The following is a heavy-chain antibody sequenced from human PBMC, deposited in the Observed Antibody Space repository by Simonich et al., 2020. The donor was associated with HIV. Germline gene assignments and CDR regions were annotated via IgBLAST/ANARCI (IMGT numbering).Heavy chain of an antibody. CDR1: GFTFSSYA. D-gene: IGHD3-22*01. CDR2: ISYDESNK. Sequence: GGGVVQPGRSLRLSCAASGFTFSSYAMHWVRQAQGKGLEWVAVISYDESNKYYADYVKSRFTIARENSKNRLYLQRNSLRAEDTAVYYCARAWSKVVVLGVGYWGQGTLVTVSS. J-gene: IGHJ4*02. V-gene: IGHV3-30*07. CDR3: ARAWSKVVVLGVGY.